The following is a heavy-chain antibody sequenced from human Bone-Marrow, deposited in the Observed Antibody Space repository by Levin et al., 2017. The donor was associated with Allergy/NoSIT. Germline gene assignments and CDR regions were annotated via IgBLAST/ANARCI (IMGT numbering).Heavy chain of an antibody. V-gene: IGHV3-7*01. CDR2: MAQDGGEK. J-gene: IGHJ4*02. CDR1: GFTFSSHW. CDR3: VRDYFGPGDY. D-gene: IGHD3-10*01. Sequence: PGGSLRLSCAASGFTFSSHWMSWVRQAPGKGLEWVANMAQDGGEKYYVDSVKGRFTISRDNAKNSLYLQMNSLRTEDTAVYYCVRDYFGPGDYWGQGTLVTVSS.